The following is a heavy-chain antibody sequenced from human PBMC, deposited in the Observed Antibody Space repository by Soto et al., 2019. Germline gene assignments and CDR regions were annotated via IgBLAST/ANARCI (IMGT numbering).Heavy chain of an antibody. CDR3: ASGGSSLNFDS. CDR1: GFTFRSYW. D-gene: IGHD6-6*01. J-gene: IGHJ4*02. V-gene: IGHV3-74*01. CDR2: IDSDGSST. Sequence: GGSLRLSCAASGFTFRSYWMQWVRQAPGKGLVWVSWIDSDGSSTSYADSVKGRFTISRDNAKNTLYLQMNSLRAEDTAVYYCASGGSSLNFDSWGQGTLVTVS.